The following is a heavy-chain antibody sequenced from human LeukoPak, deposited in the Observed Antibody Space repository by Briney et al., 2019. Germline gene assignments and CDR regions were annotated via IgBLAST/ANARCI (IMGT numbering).Heavy chain of an antibody. J-gene: IGHJ3*02. Sequence: GGSLRLSCAASGFNLNSYMLNWVRQAPGKGLEWVSSISSTGSYIYYADSVKGRFTISRDNPGNVMYLQMDSLRAEDTAVYYCARYGNGEWLAHYAFDIWGQGTMVTVSS. CDR2: ISSTGSYI. V-gene: IGHV3-21*01. CDR3: ARYGNGEWLAHYAFDI. D-gene: IGHD6-19*01. CDR1: GFNLNSYM.